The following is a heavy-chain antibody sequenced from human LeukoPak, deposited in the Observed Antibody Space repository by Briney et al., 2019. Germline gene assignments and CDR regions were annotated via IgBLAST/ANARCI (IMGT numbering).Heavy chain of an antibody. CDR3: ARARSGLLEFDP. V-gene: IGHV4-59*01. D-gene: IGHD2-15*01. CDR1: GGSISSYY. CDR2: IYYSGST. J-gene: IGHJ5*02. Sequence: PSETLSLNCTVSGGSISSYYWSWTRQPPGKGLEWIGYIYYSGSTNYNPSLKSRVTISVDTSKNQFSLKLSSVTAADTAVHYCARARSGLLEFDPWGQGTLVTVSS.